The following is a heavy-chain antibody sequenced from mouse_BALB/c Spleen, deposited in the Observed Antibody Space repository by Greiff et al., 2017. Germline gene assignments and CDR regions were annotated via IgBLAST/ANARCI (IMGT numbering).Heavy chain of an antibody. Sequence: VKLLESGPGLVAPSQSLSITCTVSGFSLTSYGVHWVRQPPGKGLEWLGVIWAGGSTNYNSALMSSLSISKDNSKSQVFLKMNRLQTDDTAMYYCAREGGYYVRAMDYWGQGTSVTVSS. CDR1: GFSLTSYG. CDR2: IWAGGST. D-gene: IGHD1-1*02. J-gene: IGHJ4*01. V-gene: IGHV2-9*02. CDR3: AREGGYYVRAMDY.